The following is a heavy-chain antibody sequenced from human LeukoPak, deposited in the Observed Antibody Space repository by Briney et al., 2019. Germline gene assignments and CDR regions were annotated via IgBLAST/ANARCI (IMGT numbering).Heavy chain of an antibody. D-gene: IGHD1-1*01. Sequence: RSGGSLRLSCAASGFTFSNRRMNWVRQAPGKGLEWLSFISTSATTIYYADSVKGRFIISRDDAKNSLYLQMNSLRPEDTAVYFCAKSRSGSANWALQIFDNWGQGTLVTVSS. V-gene: IGHV3-48*04. J-gene: IGHJ4*02. CDR3: AKSRSGSANWALQIFDN. CDR1: GFTFSNRR. CDR2: ISTSATTI.